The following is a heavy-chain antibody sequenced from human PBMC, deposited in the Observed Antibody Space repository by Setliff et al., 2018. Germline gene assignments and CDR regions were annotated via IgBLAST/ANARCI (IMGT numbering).Heavy chain of an antibody. V-gene: IGHV3-15*01. CDR1: GFTFSNAW. D-gene: IGHD2-8*01. J-gene: IGHJ3*01. Sequence: GGSLRLSCAASGFTFSNAWMTWVRQAPGKGREWVGRIKSKADGGTTDYVAPVKGRFTISRDDSKNTLFLQMNNLKIEDTAVYYCVHNADFIGTFNTWGQGTMVTVSS. CDR2: IKSKADGGTT. CDR3: VHNADFIGTFNT.